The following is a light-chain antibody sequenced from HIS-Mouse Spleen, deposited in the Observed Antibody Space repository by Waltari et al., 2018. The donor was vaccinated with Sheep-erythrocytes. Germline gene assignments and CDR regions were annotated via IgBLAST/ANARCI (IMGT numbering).Light chain of an antibody. Sequence: HSVPTQPRSVSGSPGQSVTLSCTGTSDDGGGYNYSSWYQQHPGKAPKLMIYDVSKRPSGVPDRFSGSKSGNTASLTISGLQAEDEADYYCCSYAGSYNHVFATGTKVTVL. CDR1: SDDGGGYNY. CDR2: DVS. J-gene: IGLJ1*01. V-gene: IGLV2-11*01. CDR3: CSYAGSYNHV.